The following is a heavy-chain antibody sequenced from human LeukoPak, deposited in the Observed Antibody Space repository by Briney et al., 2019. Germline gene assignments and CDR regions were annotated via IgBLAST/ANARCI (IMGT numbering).Heavy chain of an antibody. Sequence: PSETLSLTCTVSGGSIRSSSYYWGWIRQPPGKGLEWLGNIYYSGSTYYNPSLKNRVTISVDTYKNQFSLKLSSVTAADTAVYYCARNGCSGGSCFDAFDIWGQGTMVTVSS. J-gene: IGHJ3*02. D-gene: IGHD2-15*01. CDR1: GGSIRSSSYY. V-gene: IGHV4-39*01. CDR2: IYYSGST. CDR3: ARNGCSGGSCFDAFDI.